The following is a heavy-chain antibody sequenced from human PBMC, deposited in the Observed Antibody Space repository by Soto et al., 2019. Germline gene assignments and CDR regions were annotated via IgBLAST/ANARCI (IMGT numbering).Heavy chain of an antibody. Sequence: ASVKVSCKASGYTFTSYYMHWVRQAPGQGLEWMGIINPSGGSTSYAQKFQGRVTMTRDTSTSTVYMELSSLRSEDTAVYYCARDRSEQWLVPSLYYYSSGMDVLGQGTTVRVS. CDR1: GYTFTSYY. D-gene: IGHD6-19*01. J-gene: IGHJ6*02. CDR3: ARDRSEQWLVPSLYYYSSGMDV. CDR2: INPSGGST. V-gene: IGHV1-46*01.